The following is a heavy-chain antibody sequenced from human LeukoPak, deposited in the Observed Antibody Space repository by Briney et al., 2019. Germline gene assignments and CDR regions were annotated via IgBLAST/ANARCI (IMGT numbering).Heavy chain of an antibody. D-gene: IGHD3-22*01. V-gene: IGHV3-48*03. CDR1: GFTFSSYE. CDR3: AKDPPPGSGYYIDY. CDR2: ISSSGSTI. J-gene: IGHJ4*02. Sequence: PGGSLRLSCAASGFTFSSYEMNWVRQAPGKGLEWVSYISSSGSTIYYADSVKGRFTISRDNAKNSLYLQMNSLRAEDTAVYYCAKDPPPGSGYYIDYWGQGTLVTVSS.